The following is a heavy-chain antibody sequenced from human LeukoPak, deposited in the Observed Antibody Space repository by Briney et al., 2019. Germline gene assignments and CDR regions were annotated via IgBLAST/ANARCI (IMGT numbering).Heavy chain of an antibody. CDR3: ARDSDYYGSSNDY. J-gene: IGHJ4*02. V-gene: IGHV3-7*01. Sequence: GGSLRLSCAASGFTFSNYAMSWVRQAPGKGLEWVANIKQDGSERYYVDSVKGRSTISRDNAKNSLYLQMNSLRAEDTAVYYCARDSDYYGSSNDYWGQGTLVTVSS. D-gene: IGHD3-10*01. CDR2: IKQDGSER. CDR1: GFTFSNYA.